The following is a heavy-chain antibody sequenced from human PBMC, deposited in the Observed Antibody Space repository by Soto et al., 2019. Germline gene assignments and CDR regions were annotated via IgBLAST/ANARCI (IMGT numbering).Heavy chain of an antibody. CDR2: ISVDNGNT. V-gene: IGHV1-18*01. J-gene: IGHJ5*02. D-gene: IGHD4-4*01. CDR1: GYTSTVYD. CDR3: ARTSVSNYNWFDP. Sequence: QGQLVQSGAEVKKPGASVKVSCKASGYTSTVYDIIWVRQAPGQGLEWMGWISVDNGNTKYVESLQGRVTMTTDTSTSTAYLEVRSLRSDDTAVYYCARTSVSNYNWFDPWGQGTLVAVSS.